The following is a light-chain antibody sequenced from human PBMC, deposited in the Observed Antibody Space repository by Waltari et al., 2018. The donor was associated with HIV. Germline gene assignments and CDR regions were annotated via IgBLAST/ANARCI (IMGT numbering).Light chain of an antibody. CDR3: ASWDDKLKGYV. CDR1: RSNIGNNL. J-gene: IGLJ1*01. Sequence: QSVVTQPPSASWAPGQTITISCSGSRSNIGNNLVNWYQHLPGAAPKLLIYSNDHRPSGVPDRISGSRAGTSASLAISGLQPEDEADYYCASWDDKLKGYVFGSGTKVTVL. V-gene: IGLV1-44*01. CDR2: SND.